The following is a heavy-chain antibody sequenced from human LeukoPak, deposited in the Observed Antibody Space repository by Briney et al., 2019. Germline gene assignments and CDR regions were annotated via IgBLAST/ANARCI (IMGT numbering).Heavy chain of an antibody. Sequence: SETLSLTCVGYGGSFSGYYWSWIRPPPGKEREWIGEINHRGSTNYNPSLKSRVTISVDTSKNQFSLKLSSVTAADTAVYYCARESRYYDSSGYYRQSRIYFDYWGQGTLVTVSS. CDR3: ARESRYYDSSGYYRQSRIYFDY. V-gene: IGHV4-34*01. J-gene: IGHJ4*02. CDR2: INHRGST. D-gene: IGHD3-22*01. CDR1: GGSFSGYY.